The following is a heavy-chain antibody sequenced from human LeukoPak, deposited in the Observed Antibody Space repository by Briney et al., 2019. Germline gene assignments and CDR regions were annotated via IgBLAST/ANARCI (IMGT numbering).Heavy chain of an antibody. V-gene: IGHV4-39*01. CDR2: IYYSGST. D-gene: IGHD3-22*01. J-gene: IGHJ4*02. CDR1: GGSISSSSYY. CDR3: ASYDAEPGAFDY. Sequence: SETLSLTCTVSGGSISSSSYYWGWIRQPPGKGLEWIGSIYYSGSTYYNPSLKSRVTISVDTSKNQFSLKLSSVTAADMAVYYCASYDAEPGAFDYWGQGTLVTVSS.